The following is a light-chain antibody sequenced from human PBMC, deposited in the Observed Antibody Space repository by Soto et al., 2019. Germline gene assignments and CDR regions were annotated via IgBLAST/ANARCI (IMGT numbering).Light chain of an antibody. V-gene: IGKV3-11*01. CDR1: QSVSSY. CDR3: QQLSYWPHHWT. Sequence: EIVLTQSPATLSLSPGERATLSCRASQSVSSYLAWYQQKPGQAPRLLIYDASNRATGIPARFSGSGSGTDFTLTFSCLELDDFAPYYCQQLSYWPHHWTFGQGTEVEIQ. J-gene: IGKJ1*01. CDR2: DAS.